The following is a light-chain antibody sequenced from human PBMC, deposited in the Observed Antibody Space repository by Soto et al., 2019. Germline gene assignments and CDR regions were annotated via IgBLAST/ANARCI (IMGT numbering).Light chain of an antibody. CDR1: QSISSSY. CDR3: QQYGGSPFT. Sequence: DIVLTQCPGTLSLSPGQRATLSCRASQSISSSYLAWYQQKPGQAPRLLIYGASSRATGVPDRFSGSGSRTDFTLTISRLEPEDFAVYYCQQYGGSPFTFGPGTKVDIK. V-gene: IGKV3-20*01. J-gene: IGKJ3*01. CDR2: GAS.